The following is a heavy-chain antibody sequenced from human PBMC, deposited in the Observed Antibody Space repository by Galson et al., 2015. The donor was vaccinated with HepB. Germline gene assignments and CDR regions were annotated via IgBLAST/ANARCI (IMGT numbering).Heavy chain of an antibody. D-gene: IGHD2-2*01. Sequence: SLRLSCAASGFTVSSNYMSWVRQAPGKGLEWVSVIYSGGSTYYADSVKGRFTISRDNSKNTLYLQMNSLRAEDTAVYYCARGMGDIVVVPAAKDGGYYYYYYGMDVWGQGTTVTVSS. CDR1: GFTVSSNY. CDR2: IYSGGST. CDR3: ARGMGDIVVVPAAKDGGYYYYYYGMDV. V-gene: IGHV3-66*01. J-gene: IGHJ6*02.